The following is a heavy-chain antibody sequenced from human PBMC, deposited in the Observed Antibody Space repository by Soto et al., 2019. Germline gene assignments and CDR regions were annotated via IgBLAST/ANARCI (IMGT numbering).Heavy chain of an antibody. Sequence: EVQVVESGGGLVQPGRSLRLSCAASGFTFDDYAMHWVRQAPGKGLEWASGISRNSGSIGYADSVKGRFTISRDNAKNSLFLQMNSLRAEDTALYYCAKGWSGYYSGMDVWGQGTTVTVSS. CDR2: ISRNSGSI. D-gene: IGHD3-3*01. J-gene: IGHJ6*02. CDR3: AKGWSGYYSGMDV. CDR1: GFTFDDYA. V-gene: IGHV3-9*01.